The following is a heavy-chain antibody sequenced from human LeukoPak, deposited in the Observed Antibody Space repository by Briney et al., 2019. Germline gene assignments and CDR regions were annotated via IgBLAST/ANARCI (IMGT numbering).Heavy chain of an antibody. CDR2: ISSSGSTV. Sequence: GGSLRLSCAASGFTFSSYEMNWVRQAPGKGLEWVSYISSSGSTVYYADSVKGRFTISRDNAKNSLYLQVNSLRAEDTAVYYCAELGITMIGGVWGKGTTVTISS. V-gene: IGHV3-48*03. D-gene: IGHD3-10*02. J-gene: IGHJ6*04. CDR1: GFTFSSYE. CDR3: AELGITMIGGV.